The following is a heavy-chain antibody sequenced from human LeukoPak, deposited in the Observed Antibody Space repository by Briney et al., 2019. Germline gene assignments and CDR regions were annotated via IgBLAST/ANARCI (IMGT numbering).Heavy chain of an antibody. J-gene: IGHJ4*02. V-gene: IGHV3-43*02. CDR3: ATGSQPGTTFDY. CDR2: ISGDGSVT. Sequence: GGSLRLSCAASGFTFNDYPMHWVRHAPGKGLEWVSLISGDGSVTCYADSVKGRFTISRDNSKNSLYLQMNSLRLEDTALYYCATGSQPGTTFDYWGQGTLVTASS. D-gene: IGHD1-14*01. CDR1: GFTFNDYP.